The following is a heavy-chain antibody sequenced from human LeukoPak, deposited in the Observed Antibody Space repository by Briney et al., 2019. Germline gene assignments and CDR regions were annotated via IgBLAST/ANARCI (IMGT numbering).Heavy chain of an antibody. CDR3: ASEYGSGSYYGYYFDY. V-gene: IGHV1-8*01. CDR1: GYTFTSYD. CDR2: MNPNSGNT. D-gene: IGHD3-10*01. J-gene: IGHJ4*02. Sequence: ASVKVSCKASGYTFTSYDINWVRQATGQGLEWMGWMNPNSGNTGYAQKFQGRVTMTRNTSISTAYMELSSLRSEDTAVYYCASEYGSGSYYGYYFDYWGQGTLVTVSS.